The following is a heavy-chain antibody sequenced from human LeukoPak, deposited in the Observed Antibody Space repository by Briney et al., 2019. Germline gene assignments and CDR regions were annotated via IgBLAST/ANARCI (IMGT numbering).Heavy chain of an antibody. CDR1: GGSISSYY. V-gene: IGHV4-59*01. Sequence: SETLSLTCTVSGGSISSYYWSWIRQPPGKGLEWIGYIYYSGSTNYNPSLKSRVTISVDTSKNQFSLKVSSVTAADTAVYYCARDHKGGIAVAYFDYWGQGTLVTVSS. D-gene: IGHD6-19*01. J-gene: IGHJ4*02. CDR3: ARDHKGGIAVAYFDY. CDR2: IYYSGST.